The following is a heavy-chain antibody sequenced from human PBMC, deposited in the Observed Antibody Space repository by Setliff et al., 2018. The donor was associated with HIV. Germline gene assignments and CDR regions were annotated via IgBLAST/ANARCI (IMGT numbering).Heavy chain of an antibody. CDR2: IYWDDDK. V-gene: IGHV2-5*02. CDR1: GFSLSTSGVG. D-gene: IGHD3-9*01. J-gene: IGHJ5*02. CDR3: AHVEGGGNSAYFDFWGPTYYDILTGYSVRQAGWFDP. Sequence: SGPTLVNPTQTLTLTCTFSGFSLSTSGVGVGWIRQPPGKALEWLALIYWDDDKRYSPSLKSRLTITKDTSKNQVVLTMTNMDPVDTATYYCAHVEGGGNSAYFDFWGPTYYDILTGYSVRQAGWFDPWGQGTLVTVSS.